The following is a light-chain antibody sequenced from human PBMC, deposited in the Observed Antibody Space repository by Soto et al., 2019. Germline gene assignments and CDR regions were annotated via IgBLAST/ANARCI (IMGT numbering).Light chain of an antibody. CDR3: QHFNSWPLL. V-gene: IGKV3-15*01. CDR1: QNVNNR. Sequence: EIVMTQSPAMLSVSPGERATLSCRASQNVNNRLAWYQQKAGQPPRLLIYGASTRATGIPARFSGSGSGTEFPLSISSLQSEDFAVYHCQHFNSWPLLFGQGTKV. J-gene: IGKJ1*01. CDR2: GAS.